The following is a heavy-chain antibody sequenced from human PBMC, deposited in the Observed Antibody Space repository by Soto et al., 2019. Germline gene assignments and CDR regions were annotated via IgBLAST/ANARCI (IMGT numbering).Heavy chain of an antibody. CDR2: INAGNGNT. V-gene: IGHV1-3*01. Sequence: QIQLMQSGAEVKKPGASVKVSCKASGYTFTSYGIHWVRQAPGQRLEWTGWINAGNGNTKYSEKFQDRVTISRDTSASTAYMELTSLRSEDTAVYYCARDTGDGTFDFWGQGTLVTVSS. CDR3: ARDTGDGTFDF. CDR1: GYTFTSYG. D-gene: IGHD7-27*01. J-gene: IGHJ4*02.